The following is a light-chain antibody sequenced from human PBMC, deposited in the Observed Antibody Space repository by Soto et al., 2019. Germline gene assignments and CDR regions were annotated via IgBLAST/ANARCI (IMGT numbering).Light chain of an antibody. V-gene: IGKV3-11*01. CDR1: QSVSSY. Sequence: IVWTQFPATLSLSPGERASLSCRASQSVSSYLAWYQQKPGQAPRLLIYDVSTRATGIPARFSGSGSGTDFTLTITSLEPEDFAVYSCQQHSDWPITFGQGTRLEIK. CDR3: QQHSDWPIT. CDR2: DVS. J-gene: IGKJ5*01.